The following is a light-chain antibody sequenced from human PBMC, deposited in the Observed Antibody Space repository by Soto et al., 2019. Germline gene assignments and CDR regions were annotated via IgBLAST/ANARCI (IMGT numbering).Light chain of an antibody. CDR1: QSVFFSSNNKNY. CDR2: WAS. CDR3: HQYLSTPDT. V-gene: IGKV4-1*01. J-gene: IGKJ2*01. Sequence: DIVMTQSPDSLAVSLVERATINCKSSQSVFFSSNNKNYLAWYQQKPGQPPKLLIYWASTRDSGVPDRFSGSGSGTDFSLTISSLQAEDVAVYYCHQYLSTPDTFGQGTKLEIK.